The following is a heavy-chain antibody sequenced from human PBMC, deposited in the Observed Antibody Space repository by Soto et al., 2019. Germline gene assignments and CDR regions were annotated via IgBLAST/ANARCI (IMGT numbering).Heavy chain of an antibody. CDR2: INHSGST. J-gene: IGHJ4*02. CDR3: ARGRDH. CDR1: GGSFSPFY. V-gene: IGHV4-34*01. Sequence: QVQLQQWGAGLLKPSETLSLTCAVYGGSFSPFYWSWIRQPPGKGLEWIGEINHSGSTNYNPSLKSRFTISLDTSKNQFSLKLSPVTAADTAMYYCARGRDHWGQGTLLTVSS.